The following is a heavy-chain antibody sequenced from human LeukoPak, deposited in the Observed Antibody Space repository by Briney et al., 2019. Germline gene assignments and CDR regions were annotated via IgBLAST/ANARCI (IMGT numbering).Heavy chain of an antibody. J-gene: IGHJ4*02. CDR1: GFTFSGHW. CDR2: TNQGGSDK. Sequence: GGSLRLSCAASGFTFSGHWMNWVRQAPGKGLEWVANTNQGGSDKYYVDSVKGRFTISRDNANNLLYLQMNSLRGEDTAVYYCTRDRSRAEDDWGQGTLVTVSS. D-gene: IGHD1-14*01. CDR3: TRDRSRAEDD. V-gene: IGHV3-7*01.